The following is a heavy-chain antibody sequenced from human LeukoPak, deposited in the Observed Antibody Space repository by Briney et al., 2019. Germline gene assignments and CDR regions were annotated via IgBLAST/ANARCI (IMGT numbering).Heavy chain of an antibody. CDR3: ARHALSPRYFYGMDV. CDR2: IYYSGST. D-gene: IGHD2/OR15-2a*01. Sequence: SETLSLTCAVSGGSISSGGYSWSWIRQPPGKGLEWIGSIYYSGSTYYNPSLKSRVTISVDTSKNRFSLRLSSVTAADTAVYYCARHALSPRYFYGMDVWGQGTTVTVSS. V-gene: IGHV4-39*01. CDR1: GGSISSGGYS. J-gene: IGHJ6*02.